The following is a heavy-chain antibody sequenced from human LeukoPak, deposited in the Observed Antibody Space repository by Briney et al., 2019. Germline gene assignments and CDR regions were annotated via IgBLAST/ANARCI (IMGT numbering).Heavy chain of an antibody. CDR3: ARASFGAAAGTALDY. V-gene: IGHV4-34*01. CDR1: GGSFSGYY. CDR2: INHSGST. J-gene: IGHJ4*02. Sequence: SETLSLTCAVYGGSFSGYYWSWIRQPPGKGLEWIGEINHSGSTNYNPSLKSRVTISVDTSKNQFSLKLSSVTAADTAVYYCARASFGAAAGTALDYWGQGTLVTVSS. D-gene: IGHD6-13*01.